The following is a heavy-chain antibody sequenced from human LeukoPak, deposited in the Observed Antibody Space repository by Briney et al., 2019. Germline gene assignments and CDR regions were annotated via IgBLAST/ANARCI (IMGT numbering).Heavy chain of an antibody. CDR3: ARRRYSGSSQHFDY. D-gene: IGHD1-26*01. CDR2: IKQDGSEK. CDR1: GFTFSSYW. J-gene: IGHJ4*02. V-gene: IGHV3-7*01. Sequence: GGSLRLPCAASGFTFSSYWMHWVRQAPGKGLEWVANIKQDGSEKYYVDSVKGRFTISRDNAKNSLYLQMNSLRAEDTAVYYCARRRYSGSSQHFDYWGQGTLVTVSS.